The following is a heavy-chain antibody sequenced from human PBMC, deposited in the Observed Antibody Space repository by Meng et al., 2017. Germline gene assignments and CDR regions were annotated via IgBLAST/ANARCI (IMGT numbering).Heavy chain of an antibody. CDR1: GFTFSSYG. J-gene: IGHJ2*01. CDR2: IWYDGSNK. D-gene: IGHD2/OR15-2a*01. V-gene: IGHV3-33*01. CDR3: ARGLSTTYWYFDL. Sequence: QGEGVESGGGVVQPGRSLRLPCAASGFTFSSYGMHWVRQAPGKGLEWVAVIWYDGSNKYYADSVKGRFTISRDNSKNTLYLQMNSLRAEDTAVYYCARGLSTTYWYFDLWGRGTLVTVSS.